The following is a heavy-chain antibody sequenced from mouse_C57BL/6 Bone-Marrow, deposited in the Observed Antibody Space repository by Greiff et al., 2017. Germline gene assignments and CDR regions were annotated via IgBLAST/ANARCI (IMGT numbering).Heavy chain of an antibody. J-gene: IGHJ2*01. Sequence: DVKLVESGGGLVKPGGSLKLSCAASGFTFSDYGMHWVRQAPEKGLEWVAYISSGSSTIYYADTVKGRFTISRDNAKNTLFLQMTSLRSEDTAMYYCARSHYGPYFDYWGQGTTLTVSS. CDR3: ARSHYGPYFDY. CDR2: ISSGSSTI. V-gene: IGHV5-17*01. D-gene: IGHD1-1*01. CDR1: GFTFSDYG.